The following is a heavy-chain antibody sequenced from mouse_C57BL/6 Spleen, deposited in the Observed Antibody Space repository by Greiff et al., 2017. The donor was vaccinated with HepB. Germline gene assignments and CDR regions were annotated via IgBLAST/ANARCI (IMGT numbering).Heavy chain of an antibody. CDR2: ISDGGSYT. Sequence: EVMLVESGGGLVKPGGSLKLSCAASRFTFSSYAMSWVRQTPEKRLEWVATISDGGSYTYYPDNVKGRFTISRDNAKNNLYLQMSHLKSEDTAMYYCARDRGYGSAFDYWGQGTTLTVSS. V-gene: IGHV5-4*01. CDR3: ARDRGYGSAFDY. D-gene: IGHD1-1*01. J-gene: IGHJ2*01. CDR1: RFTFSSYA.